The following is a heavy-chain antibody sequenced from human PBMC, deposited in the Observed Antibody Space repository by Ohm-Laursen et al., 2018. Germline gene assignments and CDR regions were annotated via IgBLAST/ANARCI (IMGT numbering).Heavy chain of an antibody. CDR3: ARHLRGGWVQGYYYGMDV. CDR2: INHSGST. CDR1: GRSFSGYY. V-gene: IGHV4-34*01. J-gene: IGHJ6*02. D-gene: IGHD6-19*01. Sequence: SETLSLTCAVYGRSFSGYYWSWIRQPPGKGLEWIGEINHSGSTNYNPSLKSRVTISVDTSKNQFSLKLSSVTAADTAVYYCARHLRGGWVQGYYYGMDVWGQGTTVTVSS.